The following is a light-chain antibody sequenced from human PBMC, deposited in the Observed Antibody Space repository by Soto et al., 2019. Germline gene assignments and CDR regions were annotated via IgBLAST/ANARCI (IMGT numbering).Light chain of an antibody. CDR2: KAS. CDR1: QSISIW. J-gene: IGKJ1*01. Sequence: DIQMTQSPSTLSASVGDRVTITCRASQSISIWLAWYQQKPGKAPKILIYKASTLKSGVPSRFSGSGSGTEFTLTISSLQPDDFATYYCQHYNSYSEAFGQGTKVELK. V-gene: IGKV1-5*03. CDR3: QHYNSYSEA.